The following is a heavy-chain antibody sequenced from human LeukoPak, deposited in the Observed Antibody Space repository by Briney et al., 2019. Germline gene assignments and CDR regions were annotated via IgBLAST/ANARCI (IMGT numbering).Heavy chain of an antibody. Sequence: PGGSLRLSCAASGFTFGSYNMTWVRQAPGKGLEWVSSISSTSTYIYYADSVKGRFTISRDNAKNSLFLQMNSLRAEDTAVYYCARDGAYDVLTGYSHPLDYWGQGTLVTVSS. V-gene: IGHV3-21*01. CDR2: ISSTSTYI. CDR1: GFTFGSYN. D-gene: IGHD3-9*01. CDR3: ARDGAYDVLTGYSHPLDY. J-gene: IGHJ4*02.